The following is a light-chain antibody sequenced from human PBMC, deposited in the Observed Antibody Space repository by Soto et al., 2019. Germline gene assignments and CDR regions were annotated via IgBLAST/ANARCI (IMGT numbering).Light chain of an antibody. CDR2: EAS. CDR3: QQRSSWPRT. CDR1: QSVSSY. V-gene: IGKV3-11*01. J-gene: IGKJ1*01. Sequence: EIVLTQSPATLSLSPGERATLSCRASQSVSSYLAWYQQKPGQAPRLLIYEASNRATGIPARFSGSGSGTDFTLTISSLEPEDFAVYYCQQRSSWPRTFGQGTKVEIK.